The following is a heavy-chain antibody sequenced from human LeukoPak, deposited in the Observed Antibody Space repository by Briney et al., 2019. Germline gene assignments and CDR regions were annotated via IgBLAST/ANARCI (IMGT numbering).Heavy chain of an antibody. CDR1: GFTFSSYA. V-gene: IGHV3-30*04. CDR2: ISYDGSNK. J-gene: IGHJ4*02. CDR3: ARGRHTYYYGSGSYYTQFDY. D-gene: IGHD3-10*01. Sequence: GGSLRLSCAASGFTFSSYAMHWVRQAPGKGLEWVAVISYDGSNKYYADSVKGRFTISRDNSKNTLYLQMNSLRAEDTAVYYCARGRHTYYYGSGSYYTQFDYWGQGTLVTVSS.